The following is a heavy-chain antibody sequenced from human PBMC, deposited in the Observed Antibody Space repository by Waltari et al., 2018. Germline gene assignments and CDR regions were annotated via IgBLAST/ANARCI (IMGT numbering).Heavy chain of an antibody. CDR3: ARSGGSSWYWASYFDY. J-gene: IGHJ4*02. CDR1: GFTVSTND. V-gene: IGHV3-53*01. Sequence: EVQLVESGGGLIQPGGSLRLSCAASGFTVSTNDKSSVRPAPGKGLAWFSGIYSGGSTYYADSVKGRFTISRDNSKNTLYLQMNSLRAEDTAVYYCARSGGSSWYWASYFDYWGQGTLVTVSS. CDR2: IYSGGST. D-gene: IGHD6-13*01.